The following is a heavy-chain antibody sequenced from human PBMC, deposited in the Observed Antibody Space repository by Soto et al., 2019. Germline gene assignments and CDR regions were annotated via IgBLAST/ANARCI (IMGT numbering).Heavy chain of an antibody. J-gene: IGHJ6*02. CDR2: IYHSGST. CDR3: AGDGTMVRGVRGYYYGMDV. Sequence: KPSETLSLTCAVSGGSISSSNWWSWVRQPPGKGLEWIGEIYHSGSTNYNPSLKSRVTISVDKSKNQFSLKLSSVTAADTAVYYCAGDGTMVRGVRGYYYGMDVWGQGTTVTVSS. CDR1: GGSISSSNW. V-gene: IGHV4-4*02. D-gene: IGHD3-10*01.